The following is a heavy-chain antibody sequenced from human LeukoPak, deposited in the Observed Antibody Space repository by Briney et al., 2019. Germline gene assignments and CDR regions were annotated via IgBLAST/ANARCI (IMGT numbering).Heavy chain of an antibody. CDR1: GYTFSSYG. CDR2: ISYDGSNK. Sequence: GGSLRLSCAASGYTFSSYGMHWVRQAPGKGLEWVAVISYDGSNKYYADSVKGRFTISRDNSKNTLYLQMNSLRAEDTAVYYCAKERQQWLDAVDYWGQGTLVTVSS. J-gene: IGHJ4*02. V-gene: IGHV3-30*18. D-gene: IGHD6-19*01. CDR3: AKERQQWLDAVDY.